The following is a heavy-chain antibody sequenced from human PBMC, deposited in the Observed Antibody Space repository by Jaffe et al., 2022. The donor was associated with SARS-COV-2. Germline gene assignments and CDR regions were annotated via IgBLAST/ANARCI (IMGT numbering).Heavy chain of an antibody. CDR3: ARTYCDSTRCHITFDY. D-gene: IGHD2-2*02. Sequence: QVRLQQSGPGLVKPSQTLSLTCAISGDSVSSTSAAWSWIRQSPSRGLEWLGRTYYRSKWYYDYAVAVKSRITINPDTSNNQFSLQLNSVTPDDTAVYYCARTYCDSTRCHITFDYWGQGTLVTVSS. V-gene: IGHV6-1*01. CDR2: TYYRSKWYY. CDR1: GDSVSSTSAA. J-gene: IGHJ4*02.